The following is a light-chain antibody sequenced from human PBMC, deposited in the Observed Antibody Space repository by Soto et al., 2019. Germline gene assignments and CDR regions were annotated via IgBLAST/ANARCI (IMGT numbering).Light chain of an antibody. Sequence: DIVMTQSPDSLAVSLGERATINCKSRQSVLYSSNNRNYLTWYQQKAGQPPKVLIYWASTRKSGVPDRFSASGSGTDVTITISSLQAEDGEVYDGQQYYPTPWTFGQGTKVDIK. CDR1: QSVLYSSNNRNY. J-gene: IGKJ1*01. CDR2: WAS. V-gene: IGKV4-1*01. CDR3: QQYYPTPWT.